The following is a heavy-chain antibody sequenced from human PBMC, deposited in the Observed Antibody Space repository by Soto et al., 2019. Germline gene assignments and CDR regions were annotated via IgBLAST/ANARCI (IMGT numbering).Heavy chain of an antibody. V-gene: IGHV4-30-2*01. CDR2: IYHSGST. CDR1: GGSISSGGYS. Sequence: QLQLQESGSGLVKPSQTLSLTCAVSGGSISSGGYSWSWIRQPPGKGLEWIGSIYHSGSTYSNSFLKSRVTISVDTSKNQFSLKLSSVTAADTAVYYCARRRGFPYYYGMDVWGQETTVTVSS. CDR3: ARRRGFPYYYGMDV. J-gene: IGHJ6*02. D-gene: IGHD5-12*01.